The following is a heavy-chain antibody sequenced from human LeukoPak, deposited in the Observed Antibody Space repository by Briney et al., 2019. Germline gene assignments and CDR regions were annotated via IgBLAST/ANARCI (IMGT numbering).Heavy chain of an antibody. D-gene: IGHD6-19*01. J-gene: IGHJ5*02. CDR3: ARGRGGWYFDP. V-gene: IGHV1-8*01. Sequence: GASVKVSCKASGYTFTSFDINWVRQASGQGLEWMGWMNPTSSNTGYVQKFQGRVTMTTNISISTAYMELSSLRSEDTAVYYCARGRGGWYFDPWGQGTLVTVSS. CDR1: GYTFTSFD. CDR2: MNPTSSNT.